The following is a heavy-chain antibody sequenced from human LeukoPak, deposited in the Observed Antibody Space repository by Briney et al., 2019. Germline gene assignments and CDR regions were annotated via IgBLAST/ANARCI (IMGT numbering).Heavy chain of an antibody. V-gene: IGHV1-2*06. CDR1: GYTFTGYY. CDR2: INPNSGGT. J-gene: IGHJ3*02. D-gene: IGHD6-13*01. CDR3: AREAKYSSSWSHAFDI. Sequence: ASVKVSCKASGYTFTGYYMHWVRQAPGQGLEWMGRINPNSGGTNYAQKFQGRVIMTRDTSISTAYMELSRLRSDDTAVYYCAREAKYSSSWSHAFDIWGQGTMVTVSS.